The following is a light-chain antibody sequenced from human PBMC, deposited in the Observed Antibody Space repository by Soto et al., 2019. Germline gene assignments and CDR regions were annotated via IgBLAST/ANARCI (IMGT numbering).Light chain of an antibody. Sequence: QSVLTQPPSVSGAPGQRVTISCTGSSSNIGAGYDVHWYQQLPGTAPKLLIYGNSNRPSGVPDRFSGSKSGTSASLALTGLQFEDKADYYCQSYDSSLSGYVFGTGTKLTV. J-gene: IGLJ1*01. V-gene: IGLV1-40*01. CDR3: QSYDSSLSGYV. CDR2: GNS. CDR1: SSNIGAGYD.